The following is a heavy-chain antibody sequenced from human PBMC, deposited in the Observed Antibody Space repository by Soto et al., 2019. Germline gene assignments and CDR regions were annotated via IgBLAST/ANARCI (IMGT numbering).Heavy chain of an antibody. CDR3: ARGPTIRTFDY. V-gene: IGHV4-34*01. CDR1: GGSFSDYY. Sequence: QVQLQPWGAGLLKPSETLSLTCAVYGGSFSDYYWTWIRQPPGKGLEWIGEINHSGSTTYNPSLKRRVTSTVDTSKTQFPLNLSSVTAADTAVYSCARGPTIRTFDYWGHGTLVTVSS. J-gene: IGHJ4*01. CDR2: INHSGST.